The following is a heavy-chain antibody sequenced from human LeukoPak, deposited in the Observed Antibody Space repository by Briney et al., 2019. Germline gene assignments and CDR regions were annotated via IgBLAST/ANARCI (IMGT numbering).Heavy chain of an antibody. V-gene: IGHV4-39*01. Sequence: SETLSLTCTVSGGSISSSSYYWGWIRQPPGKGLEWIGSIYYSGSTYYNPSLKSRVTISVDTSKNQFSLKLSSVTAADTAVYCCARQSILLAAGATFFDYWGQGTLVTVSS. CDR1: GGSISSSSYY. J-gene: IGHJ4*02. CDR3: ARQSILLAAGATFFDY. D-gene: IGHD4/OR15-4a*01. CDR2: IYYSGST.